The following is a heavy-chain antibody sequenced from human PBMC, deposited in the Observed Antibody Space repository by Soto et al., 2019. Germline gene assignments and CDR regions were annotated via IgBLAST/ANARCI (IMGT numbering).Heavy chain of an antibody. J-gene: IGHJ3*02. D-gene: IGHD2-21*02. CDR2: ISAYNGNT. Sequence: ASVKVSCKASGYTFTSYGISWVRPAPAQGLEWMGWISAYNGNTNYAQKLQGRVTMTTDTSTSTAYMELRSLRSDDTAVYYCASYCGGDSKHFFYIWVQGSLFTGTS. V-gene: IGHV1-18*04. CDR3: ASYCGGDSKHFFYI. CDR1: GYTFTSYG.